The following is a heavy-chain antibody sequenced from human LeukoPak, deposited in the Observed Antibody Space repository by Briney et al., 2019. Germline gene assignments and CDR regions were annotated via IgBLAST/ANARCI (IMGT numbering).Heavy chain of an antibody. CDR3: ARASDYYGMDV. CDR1: GFTVSSNY. Sequence: GGSLRLSCAASGFTVSSNYMSWVRQAPGKGLEWVSVIYSGGSTYYADSVKGRFTISRDNSKNTLYLQLNSLRAEDTALYYCARASDYYGMDVWGQGTTVTVSS. CDR2: IYSGGST. D-gene: IGHD3-10*01. V-gene: IGHV3-53*01. J-gene: IGHJ6*02.